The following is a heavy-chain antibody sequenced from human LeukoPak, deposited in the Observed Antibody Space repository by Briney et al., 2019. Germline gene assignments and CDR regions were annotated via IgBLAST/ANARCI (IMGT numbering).Heavy chain of an antibody. CDR3: TRWYYYDSSGYPRSPYAFDI. CDR2: IRSKANSYAT. J-gene: IGHJ3*02. CDR1: GFTFSGSA. D-gene: IGHD3-22*01. V-gene: IGHV3-73*01. Sequence: GGSLRLSCAASGFTFSGSAMHWVRQASGKGLEWVGRIRSKANSYATAYAASVKGRFTISRDDSKNTAYLQMNSLKTEDTAVYYCTRWYYYDSSGYPRSPYAFDIWGQGTMVTVSS.